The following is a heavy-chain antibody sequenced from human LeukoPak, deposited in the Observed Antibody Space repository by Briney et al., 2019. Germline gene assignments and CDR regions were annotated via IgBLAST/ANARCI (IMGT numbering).Heavy chain of an antibody. CDR2: IKQDGSEK. CDR1: GFSFSSYW. Sequence: GGSLRLSCAASGFSFSSYWMSWVRQAPGKGLEWVANIKQDGSEKYYVDSVKGRFTISRDNSKNTLYLQMNSLRVEDTAVYYCARGRKYCSSTSSCYAGDFDYWGQGTLVTVSS. CDR3: ARGRKYCSSTSSCYAGDFDY. J-gene: IGHJ4*02. V-gene: IGHV3-7*01. D-gene: IGHD2-2*01.